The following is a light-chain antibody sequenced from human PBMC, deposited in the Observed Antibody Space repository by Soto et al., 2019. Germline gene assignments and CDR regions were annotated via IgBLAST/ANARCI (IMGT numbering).Light chain of an antibody. CDR2: DTS. Sequence: DIQLTQSPSTLSASVGDRVTITCRASQSVSSWLAWYQQKPGRAPKLLIYDTSNLESGVPSRFGGSGSGTEFTLTISSLQPDDFATYYCQQYNSHSRACGQGTKVDFK. V-gene: IGKV1-5*01. CDR3: QQYNSHSRA. J-gene: IGKJ1*01. CDR1: QSVSSW.